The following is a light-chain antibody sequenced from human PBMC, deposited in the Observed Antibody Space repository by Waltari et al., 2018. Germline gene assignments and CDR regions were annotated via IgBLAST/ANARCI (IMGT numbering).Light chain of an antibody. CDR3: QHYTNWPLT. Sequence: EIVMTQSPATLSVSPGERATLSCRASQSVRSNYLAWYQQKPGQAPRLLIYGVSTRATGIPDRFSGSGSGTDFTLTISSLQSEDFAAYYCQHYTNWPLTFGGGTKVEIK. V-gene: IGKV3D-15*01. CDR2: GVS. CDR1: QSVRSN. J-gene: IGKJ4*01.